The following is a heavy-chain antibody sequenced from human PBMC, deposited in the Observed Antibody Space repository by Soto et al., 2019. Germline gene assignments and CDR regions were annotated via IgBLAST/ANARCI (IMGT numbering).Heavy chain of an antibody. CDR3: ASGRTRVVLAVQH. Sequence: GASVKVSCKASGGTFSSYAISWVRQAPGQGLEWMGGIIPIFGTANYAQKFQGRVTITADESTSTAYMELSSLRSEDTAVYYCASGRTRVVLAVQHWGQGTLVIGST. CDR1: GGTFSSYA. V-gene: IGHV1-69*13. CDR2: IIPIFGTA. D-gene: IGHD3-3*01. J-gene: IGHJ1*01.